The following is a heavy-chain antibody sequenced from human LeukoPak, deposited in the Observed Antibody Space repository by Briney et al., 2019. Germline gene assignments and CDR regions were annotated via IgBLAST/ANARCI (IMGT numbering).Heavy chain of an antibody. J-gene: IGHJ4*02. CDR1: GLAFSTYA. D-gene: IGHD3-22*01. V-gene: IGHV3-23*01. CDR3: ASRDYSDSSGYAPLFDY. Sequence: GGSLRLSWAGSGLAFSTYAMSWVRQAPGKGLGWVTGIIGKGGSKYYPDSVKGRFTISRDNSKSTLYLQMNTLRAEDTPLYYCASRDYSDSSGYAPLFDYWGQGTLVTVSS. CDR2: IIGKGGSK.